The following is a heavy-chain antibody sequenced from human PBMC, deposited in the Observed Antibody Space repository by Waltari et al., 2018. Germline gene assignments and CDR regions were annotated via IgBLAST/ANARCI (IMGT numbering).Heavy chain of an antibody. D-gene: IGHD3-10*01. V-gene: IGHV4-34*01. J-gene: IGHJ5*02. CDR2: INHSGST. CDR1: GGSFSGYY. Sequence: QVQLQQWGAGLLKPSETLSLTCAVYGGSFSGYYWSWIRQPPGKGLEWIGEINHSGSTNYNPSRKSRVTISVDTSKNQFSLKLGSVTAADTAVYYCARRRITMVRGVIHWFDPWGQGTLVTVSS. CDR3: ARRRITMVRGVIHWFDP.